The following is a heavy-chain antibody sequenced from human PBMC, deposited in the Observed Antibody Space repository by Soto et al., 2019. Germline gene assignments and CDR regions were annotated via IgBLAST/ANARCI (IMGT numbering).Heavy chain of an antibody. CDR1: GVSISSYY. J-gene: IGHJ5*01. CDR3: ARSSGGYFYS. Sequence: QVQLQESGPGLVKPSETLSLTCTVSGVSISSYYWSWIRQPPGKGLEWIGYIYYSGSTNYNPSLKSRVNISVDTSNNHFSLKLSSVPAADTAVYYCARSSGGYFYSRGQGTLVTVSS. CDR2: IYYSGST. D-gene: IGHD3-22*01. V-gene: IGHV4-59*01.